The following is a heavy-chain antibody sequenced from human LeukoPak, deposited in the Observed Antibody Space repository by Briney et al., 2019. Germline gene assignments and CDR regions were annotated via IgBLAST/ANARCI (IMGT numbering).Heavy chain of an antibody. D-gene: IGHD3-22*01. CDR1: GFIFSGYA. CDR3: ARQEARNYYYEGLDY. V-gene: IGHV3-30*04. Sequence: GMSLRLSCVASGFIFSGYAIHWVRQAPGKGLEWVALISYNGGRKDYADSVKGRFTIDRDNSKNTVYLQMNNLRPDDTAIYFCARQEARNYYYEGLDYWGQGNLVTVSS. J-gene: IGHJ4*02. CDR2: ISYNGGRK.